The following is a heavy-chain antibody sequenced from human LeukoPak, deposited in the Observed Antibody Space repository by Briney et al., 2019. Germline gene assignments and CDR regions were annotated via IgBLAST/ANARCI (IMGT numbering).Heavy chain of an antibody. J-gene: IGHJ4*02. D-gene: IGHD2-8*01. CDR2: ISSSSYI. Sequence: GGSLRLSCAASGFTFSSYSMNWVRQAPGKGLEWVSSISSSSYIYYADSVKGRFTISRDNAKNSLYLQMNSLRAEDTAVYYCAREGGSTKYHFDYWGQGTLVTVSS. V-gene: IGHV3-21*01. CDR3: AREGGSTKYHFDY. CDR1: GFTFSSYS.